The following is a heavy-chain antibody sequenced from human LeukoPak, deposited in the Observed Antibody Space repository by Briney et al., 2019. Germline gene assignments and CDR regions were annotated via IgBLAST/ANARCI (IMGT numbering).Heavy chain of an antibody. D-gene: IGHD2-15*01. CDR1: GYTFTGYY. V-gene: IGHV1-2*02. J-gene: IGHJ4*02. Sequence: ASVKVSCKASGYTFTGYYMHWVRQAPGQGLEWMGWINPNGGGTKYAQKFQGRVTMTRDTSINTAYMELSRLRSDDTAVYYCARDQAFVYCSGGTCYDDYWGQGSLVTVSS. CDR2: INPNGGGT. CDR3: ARDQAFVYCSGGTCYDDY.